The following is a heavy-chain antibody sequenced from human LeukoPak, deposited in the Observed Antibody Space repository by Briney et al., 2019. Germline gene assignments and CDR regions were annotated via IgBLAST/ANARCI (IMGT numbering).Heavy chain of an antibody. J-gene: IGHJ5*02. V-gene: IGHV3-66*01. CDR1: GFTFDDYA. CDR3: ARAGGSGWYAPNWFDP. CDR2: IYSGGST. Sequence: PGGSLRLSCAASGFTFDDYAMHWVRQAPGKGLEWVSVIYSGGSTYYADSVKDRFTISRDNSKNTLYLQMNSLRAEDTAVYYCARAGGSGWYAPNWFDPWGQGTLVTVSS. D-gene: IGHD6-19*01.